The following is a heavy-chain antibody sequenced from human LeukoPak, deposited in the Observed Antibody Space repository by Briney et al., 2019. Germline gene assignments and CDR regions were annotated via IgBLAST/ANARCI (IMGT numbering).Heavy chain of an antibody. CDR3: ARDSQYSSSRFDP. Sequence: SETLSLTCAVYGGSFSGYYWSWIRQPPGKGLEWIGEINHSGSTNYNPSLKSRVTISVDTSKNQFSLKLSSVTAADTAVYYCARDSQYSSSRFDPWGQGTLVTVSS. V-gene: IGHV4-34*01. D-gene: IGHD6-6*01. CDR1: GGSFSGYY. CDR2: INHSGST. J-gene: IGHJ5*02.